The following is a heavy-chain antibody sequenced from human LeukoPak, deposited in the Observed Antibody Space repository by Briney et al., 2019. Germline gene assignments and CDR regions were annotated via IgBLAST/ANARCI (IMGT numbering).Heavy chain of an antibody. CDR1: GGSISSDGYY. Sequence: PSETLSLTCTVSGGSISSDGYYWNWIRQPAGKGLEWIGRIYPGIITNYNPSLKSRVTMSVDASKNHFSLRLTSVTAADTAVYYCAGDGGSGSLLSWGQGTPVTVSS. V-gene: IGHV4-61*02. D-gene: IGHD1-26*01. CDR3: AGDGGSGSLLS. CDR2: IYPGIIT. J-gene: IGHJ4*02.